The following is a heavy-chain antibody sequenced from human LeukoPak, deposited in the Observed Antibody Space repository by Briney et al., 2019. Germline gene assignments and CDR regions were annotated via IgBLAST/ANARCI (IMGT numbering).Heavy chain of an antibody. CDR2: IYYSGST. CDR1: GGSISNSN. CDR3: ASYGSGSYHFDY. D-gene: IGHD3-10*01. V-gene: IGHV4-59*01. Sequence: SETLSLTCTVSGGSISNSNWNWIRQPPGKGLEWIGYIYYSGSTNYNPSLKSRVTISLDTSKNQFSLKVSSVTAADTAVYYCASYGSGSYHFDYWGQGTLVTVSS. J-gene: IGHJ4*02.